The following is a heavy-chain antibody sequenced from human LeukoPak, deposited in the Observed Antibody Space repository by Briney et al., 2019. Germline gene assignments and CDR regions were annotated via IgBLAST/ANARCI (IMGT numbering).Heavy chain of an antibody. CDR3: ARKQFCSSTSCYGYYFDY. CDR2: INHSGST. CDR1: GGSFSGYY. J-gene: IGHJ4*02. V-gene: IGHV4-34*01. D-gene: IGHD2-2*01. Sequence: SETLSLTCAVYGGSFSGYYWSWIRQPPGKGLEWIGEINHSGSTNYNLSLKSRVTISVDTSKNQFSLKLSSVTAADTAVYYCARKQFCSSTSCYGYYFDYRGQGTLVTVSS.